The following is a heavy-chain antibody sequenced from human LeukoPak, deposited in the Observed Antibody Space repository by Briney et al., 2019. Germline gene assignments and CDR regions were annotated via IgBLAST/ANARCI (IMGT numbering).Heavy chain of an antibody. J-gene: IGHJ4*02. D-gene: IGHD5-12*01. V-gene: IGHV4-39*01. Sequence: PSETLSLTCTVSGGSITTHANYWAWIRQPPGRGLEWIGGVHYTGNTYSNTSLKSRVTMSVDTSKNQFSLNLSSVTAADTAVYYCARQGYSAYEILDYWGQGTLVTVSS. CDR3: ARQGYSAYEILDY. CDR2: VHYTGNT. CDR1: GGSITTHANY.